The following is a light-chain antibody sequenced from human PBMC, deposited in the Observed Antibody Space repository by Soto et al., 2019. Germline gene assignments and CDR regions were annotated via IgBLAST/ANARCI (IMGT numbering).Light chain of an antibody. CDR2: YVD. V-gene: IGLV2-14*03. J-gene: IGLJ1*01. CDR3: CSYADGTIYV. Sequence: QSALSQPASVSWSPGHSITISCTGTSRDVGAYNYVSWYLQYPDKAPQLLIFYVDHRPSGVSSRFSGSKSGNTASLTTSGLQAEDEGDYYCCSYADGTIYVFGTGTKVTVL. CDR1: SRDVGAYNY.